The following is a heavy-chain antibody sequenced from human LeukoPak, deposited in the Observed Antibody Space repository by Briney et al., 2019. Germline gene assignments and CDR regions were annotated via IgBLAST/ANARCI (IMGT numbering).Heavy chain of an antibody. J-gene: IGHJ4*02. CDR3: ARPQFWNPYYFDY. CDR2: IYPGDSDT. Sequence: GESLKIACKGSGYSFTSYWIGWVRQMPGKGLEWMGIIYPGDSDTRYSPSFQGQVTISADKSISTAYLQWSSLKASDTAMYYCARPQFWNPYYFDYWGQGTLVTVSS. D-gene: IGHD1-1*01. CDR1: GYSFTSYW. V-gene: IGHV5-51*01.